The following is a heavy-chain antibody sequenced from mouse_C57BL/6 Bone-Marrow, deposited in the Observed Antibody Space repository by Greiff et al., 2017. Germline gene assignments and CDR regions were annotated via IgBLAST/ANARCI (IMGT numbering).Heavy chain of an antibody. CDR1: GFNIKDDY. Sequence: VQLQQSGAELVRPGASVKLSCTASGFNIKDDYMHWVKQRPEQGLEWIGWIDPENGDTEYASKFQGKATITADTYSNTAYLQLSSLTSEDTAVYYCTTPYYYGSYYYAMDYWGQGTSVTVSS. J-gene: IGHJ4*01. CDR2: IDPENGDT. V-gene: IGHV14-4*01. CDR3: TTPYYYGSYYYAMDY. D-gene: IGHD1-1*01.